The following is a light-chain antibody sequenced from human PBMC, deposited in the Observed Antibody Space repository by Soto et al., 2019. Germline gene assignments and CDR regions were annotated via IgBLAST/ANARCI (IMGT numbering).Light chain of an antibody. CDR1: QTICSW. CDR3: QHYNSYSEA. V-gene: IGKV1-5*03. Sequence: DIQMTQSPSTLSGSVGDRVTITCRASQTICSWLAWYQQKPGKAPKLLIYKASTLKSGVPSRFSGSGSGTEFTLTISSLQPDDFATYYXQHYNSYSEAFGQGTKVELK. J-gene: IGKJ1*01. CDR2: KAS.